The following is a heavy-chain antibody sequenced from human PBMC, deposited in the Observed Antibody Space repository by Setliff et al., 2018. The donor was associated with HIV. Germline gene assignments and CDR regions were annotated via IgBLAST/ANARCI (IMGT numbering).Heavy chain of an antibody. Sequence: LRLSCAASGFTFSSYWMSWVRQAPGKGLEWVANIKQDGSEKYYVDSVKGRFTISRDNAKNSLYLQMNSLRAEDTAVYYCARDPPSIVVVVASYFQHWGQGTLVTVSS. CDR1: GFTFSSYW. CDR3: ARDPPSIVVVVASYFQH. V-gene: IGHV3-7*03. D-gene: IGHD2-15*01. CDR2: IKQDGSEK. J-gene: IGHJ1*01.